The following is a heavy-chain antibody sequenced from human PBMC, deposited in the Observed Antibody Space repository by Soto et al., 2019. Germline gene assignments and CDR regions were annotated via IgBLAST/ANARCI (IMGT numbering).Heavy chain of an antibody. CDR2: INPNSGDT. Sequence: QVQLVQSGAEVKKPGASWTVSCKTSGNTLTGYYIPWVQQAPGQGLEWMALINPNSGDTNYGHKFQGRVTLTRDTSINTVYMEVTSLRFDDTAVYYCAVAGLPFEYWGQGTLVTVFS. CDR3: AVAGLPFEY. CDR1: GNTLTGYY. V-gene: IGHV1-2*02. D-gene: IGHD6-19*01. J-gene: IGHJ4*02.